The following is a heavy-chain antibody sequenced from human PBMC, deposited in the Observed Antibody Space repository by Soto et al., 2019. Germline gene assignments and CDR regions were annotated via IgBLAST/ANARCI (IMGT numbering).Heavy chain of an antibody. CDR2: ISWHGEKI. D-gene: IGHD6-19*01. CDR3: TNVHHTVGWYSHYDS. J-gene: IGHJ4*02. Sequence: EVQLVESGGGLVQPGGSLRLSCAGSGFTFEDHSINWVRQVPGKGLEWVSGISWHGEKIVYADSVKGRFTISRDNAKNSVYLEMNSLRVEDTALYYCTNVHHTVGWYSHYDSWGQGVLVTVSS. V-gene: IGHV3-9*01. CDR1: GFTFEDHS.